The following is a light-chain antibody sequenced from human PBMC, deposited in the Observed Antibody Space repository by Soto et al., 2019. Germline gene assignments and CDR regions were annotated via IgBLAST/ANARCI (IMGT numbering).Light chain of an antibody. J-gene: IGLJ2*01. CDR2: DVF. V-gene: IGLV2-14*03. CDR3: SLYTANKAHV. Sequence: QSALTQPASVSASPGQSISISCTGTANDVGAFDYVSWYQQHPGKAPKLIIFDVFNRPSGVSTRFSGSKSGSTASLTISGLQAEDEADYFCSLYTANKAHVFGGGTKLTVL. CDR1: ANDVGAFDY.